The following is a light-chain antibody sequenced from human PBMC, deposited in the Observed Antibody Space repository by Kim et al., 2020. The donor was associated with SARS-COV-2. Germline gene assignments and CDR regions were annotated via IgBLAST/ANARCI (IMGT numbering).Light chain of an antibody. CDR1: NIESNH. V-gene: IGLV3-21*01. Sequence: PGVTASITCRGNNIESNHLHWYRQKPGQAPVLVIYYNTDRPSGIPERFSGSNSGTTATLTISRVDAGDDADYYCQVWDSSSHFYVVLGVGTKLTVL. CDR2: YNT. CDR3: QVWDSSSHFYVV. J-gene: IGLJ2*01.